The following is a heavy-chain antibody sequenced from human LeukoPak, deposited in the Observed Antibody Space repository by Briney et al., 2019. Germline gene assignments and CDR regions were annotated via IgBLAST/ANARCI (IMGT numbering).Heavy chain of an antibody. CDR2: VSHSGST. D-gene: IGHD4-23*01. CDR1: GDSVSRSGYC. Sequence: PSETLSLTCIVSGDSVSRSGYCWAWFRQTPGKGLEWIASVSHSGSTDYNPSLKSRVIMSVDTSKNHFSLMLTSVSVADTAVYHCAKHICHGGGNKRGFEHWGQGTLVTVSS. CDR3: AKHICHGGGNKRGFEH. J-gene: IGHJ4*02. V-gene: IGHV4-39*01.